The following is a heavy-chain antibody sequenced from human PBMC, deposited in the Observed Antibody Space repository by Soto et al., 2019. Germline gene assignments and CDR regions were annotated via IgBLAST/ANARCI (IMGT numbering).Heavy chain of an antibody. CDR1: GYTFTSYG. CDR3: ARDAAAGLNDY. V-gene: IGHV1-18*01. Sequence: QVQLVQSGAEVKKPGASVKISCKASGYTFTSYGISWVRQAPGQGLEWMGWISAYNGNTKYVQKFQGRVTMTTDTSTSTAYMELRSLRSDDTAVDYCARDAAAGLNDYWGQGPLVTVSS. J-gene: IGHJ4*02. CDR2: ISAYNGNT. D-gene: IGHD6-13*01.